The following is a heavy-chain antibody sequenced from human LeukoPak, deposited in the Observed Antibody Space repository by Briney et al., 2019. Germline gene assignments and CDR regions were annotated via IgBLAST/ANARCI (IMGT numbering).Heavy chain of an antibody. CDR1: GFTFSSYA. CDR3: ARAPITSPFYFDY. Sequence: GGSLRLSCAASGFTFSSYAMSWVRQAPGKGLEWVSAISGSAGSTYYADSVKGRFTISRDNAKNSLYLQMDSLRAEDTALYYCARAPITSPFYFDYWGQGTLVTVSS. J-gene: IGHJ4*02. D-gene: IGHD2-2*01. CDR2: ISGSAGST. V-gene: IGHV3-23*01.